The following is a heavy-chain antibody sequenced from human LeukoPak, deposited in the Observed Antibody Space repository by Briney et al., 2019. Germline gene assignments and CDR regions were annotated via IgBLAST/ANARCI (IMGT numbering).Heavy chain of an antibody. V-gene: IGHV4-39*01. D-gene: IGHD4-17*01. J-gene: IGHJ4*02. CDR2: IYYSGST. CDR3: ARRGGTTVTTRFDY. Sequence: SETLSLTCTVSGGSISSSSYYWGWLRQPPGKGLEWIGSIYYSGSTYYNPSLKSRVTISVDTSKNQFSLKLSSVTAADTAVYYCARRGGTTVTTRFDYWGQGTLVTVSS. CDR1: GGSISSSSYY.